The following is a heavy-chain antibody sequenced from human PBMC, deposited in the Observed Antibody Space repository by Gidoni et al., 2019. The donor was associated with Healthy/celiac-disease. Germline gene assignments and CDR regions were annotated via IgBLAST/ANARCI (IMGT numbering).Heavy chain of an antibody. CDR3: ARMFAAAEPWLFDP. Sequence: QVTLKEYGPVLVQPTETLTLTCTVSGFSVSNARMGVRWIRQPPGKALEWLAHIFSNDEKSYSTSLKSRLTISKDTSKSQVVLTMTNMDPVDTATYYCARMFAAAEPWLFDPWGQGTLVTVSS. CDR1: GFSVSNARMG. V-gene: IGHV2-26*01. D-gene: IGHD6-13*01. J-gene: IGHJ5*02. CDR2: IFSNDEK.